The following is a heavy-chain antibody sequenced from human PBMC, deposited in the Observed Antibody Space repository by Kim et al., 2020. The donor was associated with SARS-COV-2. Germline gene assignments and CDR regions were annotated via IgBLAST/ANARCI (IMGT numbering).Heavy chain of an antibody. V-gene: IGHV5-51*01. CDR2: IYPGDSDT. D-gene: IGHD2-15*01. J-gene: IGHJ4*02. CDR3: ARRICTRGSCRADN. Sequence: GESLKISCSGAGYSFTNYWIAWVRQMPGKGLEWMGIIYPGDSDTRYSPSFQGQVTFSADKSSSTSYLQWSSLKASDTAIYYCARRICTRGSCRADNWGQG. CDR1: GYSFTNYW.